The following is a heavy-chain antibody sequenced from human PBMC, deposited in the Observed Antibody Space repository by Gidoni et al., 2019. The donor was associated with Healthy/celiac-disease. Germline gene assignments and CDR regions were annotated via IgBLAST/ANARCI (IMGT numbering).Heavy chain of an antibody. CDR3: ARDRASYIAALGEGEPQNNFDY. J-gene: IGHJ4*02. V-gene: IGHV3-48*02. Sequence: EVQLVASGGGLVQPGGSLRLPCAASGFTFSSYSMNWVRQAPGKGLEWVSYISSSSSTIYYADSVKGRFTISRDNAKNSLYLQMNSLRDEDTAVYYCARDRASYIAALGEGEPQNNFDYWGQGTLVTVSS. D-gene: IGHD6-13*01. CDR2: ISSSSSTI. CDR1: GFTFSSYS.